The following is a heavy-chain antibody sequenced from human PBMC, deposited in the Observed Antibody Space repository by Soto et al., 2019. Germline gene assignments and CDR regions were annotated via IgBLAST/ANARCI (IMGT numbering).Heavy chain of an antibody. Sequence: GGSLRLSCAASGFTFRNYAMGWVRQAPGKRLEWVSSIIGSGSKTYYANSVKGRFTIFRDNSKNILFLQMNSLRAEDTAVYYCVRDLPRMSTVARGFWGPGTLVTVSS. V-gene: IGHV3-23*01. CDR2: IIGSGSKT. CDR3: VRDLPRMSTVARGF. D-gene: IGHD6-25*01. CDR1: GFTFRNYA. J-gene: IGHJ4*01.